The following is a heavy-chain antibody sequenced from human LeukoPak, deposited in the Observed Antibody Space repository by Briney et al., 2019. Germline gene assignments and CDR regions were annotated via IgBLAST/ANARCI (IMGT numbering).Heavy chain of an antibody. CDR1: GFTFSSYG. D-gene: IGHD6-6*01. J-gene: IGHJ6*02. V-gene: IGHV3-33*01. CDR3: ARDPGGIPSIAARLLRHCYYGMDV. CDR2: IWYDGSNK. Sequence: GGSLRLSCAASGFTFSSYGMHWVRQAPGKGLEWVAVIWYDGSNKYYADSVKGRFTISRDNSKNTLYLQMNSLRAEDTAVYYCARDPGGIPSIAARLLRHCYYGMDVWGQGTTVTVSS.